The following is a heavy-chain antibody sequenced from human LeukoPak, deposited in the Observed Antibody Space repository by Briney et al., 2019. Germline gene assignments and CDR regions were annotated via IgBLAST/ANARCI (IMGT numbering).Heavy chain of an antibody. CDR2: INPNSGGT. J-gene: IGHJ6*04. Sequence: ASVKVSCKASGYTFTGYYMHWVRQAPGQGLEWMGWINPNSGGTNHAQKFQGRVTMTRNTSISTAYMELSSLRSEDTAVYYCARGLVPDVWGKGTTVTISS. CDR3: ARGLVPDV. D-gene: IGHD3-16*02. CDR1: GYTFTGYY. V-gene: IGHV1-2*02.